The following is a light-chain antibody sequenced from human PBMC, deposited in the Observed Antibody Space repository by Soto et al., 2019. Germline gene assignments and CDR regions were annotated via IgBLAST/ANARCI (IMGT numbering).Light chain of an antibody. Sequence: QSALTQPRSVSGSPGQSVTISCTRTSSDVGGYNYVSWSQQHPGKAPKLMIYDVNKRPSGVPDRFSGSKSGNTASLTISGLQAEDEADYYCCSYTGSYTWVFGGGTKVTVL. CDR1: SSDVGGYNY. CDR2: DVN. CDR3: CSYTGSYTWV. V-gene: IGLV2-11*01. J-gene: IGLJ3*02.